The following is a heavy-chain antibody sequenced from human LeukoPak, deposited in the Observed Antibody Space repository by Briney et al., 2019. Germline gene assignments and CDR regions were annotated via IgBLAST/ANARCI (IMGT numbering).Heavy chain of an antibody. D-gene: IGHD3-22*01. CDR3: ARGRSYYYDSSGYYYDYYYYYYMDV. J-gene: IGHJ6*03. Sequence: GGSLSLSCAPSGFTFSSYWMHWVRQAPGNGLVWVSRINSDGSSTRYADSVEGRFTISRDNAKNTLYLQMNSLRAEDTAAYYCARGRSYYYDSSGYYYDYYYYYYMDVWGKGTTVTISS. CDR1: GFTFSSYW. V-gene: IGHV3-74*01. CDR2: INSDGSST.